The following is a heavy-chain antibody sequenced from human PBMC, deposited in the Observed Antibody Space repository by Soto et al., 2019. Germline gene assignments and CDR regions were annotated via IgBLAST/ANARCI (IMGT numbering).Heavy chain of an antibody. CDR3: AKDNYYDSSGYYRLSPLYFDY. D-gene: IGHD3-22*01. CDR2: ISGSGGST. J-gene: IGHJ4*02. CDR1: GFTFSSYA. Sequence: EVQLLESGGGLVQPGGSLRLSCAASGFTFSSYAMSWVRQAPGKGLEWVSAISGSGGSTYYADSVKGRFTISRDNSKNTLYLQMNSRRAEDTAVYYCAKDNYYDSSGYYRLSPLYFDYCGQGTLVTVSS. V-gene: IGHV3-23*01.